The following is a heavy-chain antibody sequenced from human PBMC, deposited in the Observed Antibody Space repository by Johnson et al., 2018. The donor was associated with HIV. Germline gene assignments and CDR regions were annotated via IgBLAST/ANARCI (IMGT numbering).Heavy chain of an antibody. CDR1: GFSVSSNY. J-gene: IGHJ3*02. Sequence: VQLVESGGGLVQPGGSLRLSCATSGFSVSSNYMSWVRQAPGKGLEWVSVMSSGDNTHYAYSVKGRSHISRDNSKNTLYLQMKSLRTEDTAVYYCARGGGSWWGTEIDNFDIWGQGTMVTVSS. D-gene: IGHD1/OR15-1a*01. CDR2: MSSGDNT. CDR3: ARGGGSWWGTEIDNFDI. V-gene: IGHV3-66*02.